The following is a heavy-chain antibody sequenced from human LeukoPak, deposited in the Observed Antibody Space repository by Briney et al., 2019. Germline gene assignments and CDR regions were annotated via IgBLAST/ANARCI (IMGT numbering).Heavy chain of an antibody. CDR1: GFTFSSYA. CDR2: ISYDGSNK. J-gene: IGHJ6*02. CDR3: AREDFWSGYYYYYYGMDV. D-gene: IGHD3-3*01. V-gene: IGHV3-30*04. Sequence: GRSLRLSCAASGFTFSSYAMHWVRQAPGKGLEWVAVISYDGSNKYYADSVKGRFTISRDNSKNTLYLQMNSLRAEDTAVCYCAREDFWSGYYYYYYGMDVWGQGTTVTASS.